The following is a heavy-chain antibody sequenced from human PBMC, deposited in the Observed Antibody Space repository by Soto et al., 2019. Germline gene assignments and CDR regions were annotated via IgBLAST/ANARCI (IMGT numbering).Heavy chain of an antibody. CDR3: ARGLDQSEGGRT. V-gene: IGHV4-34*02. CDR2: IHPSGST. CDR1: DESFSNYY. Sequence: QVQLQQWGAGLLKPSETLSLTCAVYDESFSNYYCSWTRQTPGKGLEWIGEIHPSGSTYYNPSLRARVTISRDTSKSQFSRKLTSVTAADTAIYYCARGLDQSEGGRTWGQGTLVSVS. D-gene: IGHD3-16*01. J-gene: IGHJ5*02.